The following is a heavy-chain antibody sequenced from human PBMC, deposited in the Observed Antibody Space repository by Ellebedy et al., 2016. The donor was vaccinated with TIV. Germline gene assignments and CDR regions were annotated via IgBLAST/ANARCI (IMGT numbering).Heavy chain of an antibody. CDR3: ARGIRNYDSSGYYYTF. D-gene: IGHD3-22*01. Sequence: MPSETLSLTCTVSGGSVSNGGDYRSWIRQPPGKGLEWIGYVYYIRSTTYNPSLESRVSISVDTSKNQFSLRLNSVTAADTAVYFCARGIRNYDSSGYYYTFWGQGTLVTVSS. V-gene: IGHV4-61*08. J-gene: IGHJ4*02. CDR1: GGSVSNGGDY. CDR2: VYYIRST.